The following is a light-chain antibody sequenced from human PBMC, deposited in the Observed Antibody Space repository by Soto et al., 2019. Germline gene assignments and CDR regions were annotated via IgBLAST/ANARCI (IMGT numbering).Light chain of an antibody. CDR3: AAWDDSLNGPV. CDR1: SSNMGSNT. Sequence: QPMLTQPPSASGTPGQRVTISCSGSSSNMGSNTVSWYQQLPGTAPKLLIYSNNQRPSGVPDRFSGSKSGTSASLAISGLQSEDEAEYYCAAWDDSLNGPVFGGGTKLTVL. J-gene: IGLJ2*01. CDR2: SNN. V-gene: IGLV1-44*01.